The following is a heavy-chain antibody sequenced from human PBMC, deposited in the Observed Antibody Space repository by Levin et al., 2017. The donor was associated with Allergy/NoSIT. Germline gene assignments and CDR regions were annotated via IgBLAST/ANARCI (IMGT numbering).Heavy chain of an antibody. D-gene: IGHD6-25*01. CDR3: ARSGGYFRMDYYYYGMDV. V-gene: IGHV3-7*01. Sequence: GGSLRLSCAASGFTFSSYWMSWFRQAPGKGLEWVANIKQDGSEKYYVDSVKGRFTISRDNAKNSLYLQMNSLRAEDTAVYYCARSGGYFRMDYYYYGMDVWGQGTTVTVSS. CDR2: IKQDGSEK. J-gene: IGHJ6*02. CDR1: GFTFSSYW.